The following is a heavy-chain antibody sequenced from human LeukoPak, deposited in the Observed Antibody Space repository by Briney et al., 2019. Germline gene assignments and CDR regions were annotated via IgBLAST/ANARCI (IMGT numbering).Heavy chain of an antibody. J-gene: IGHJ3*02. CDR1: GFTVSSNY. CDR3: ARERSASDAFDI. V-gene: IGHV3-53*01. Sequence: GSLRLSCAASGFTVSSNYMSWVRQAPGKGLEWVSVIYSGGSTYYADSVKGRFTISRDNSKNTLYLQMNSLRAEDTAVYYCARERSASDAFDIWGQGTMVTVSS. CDR2: IYSGGST.